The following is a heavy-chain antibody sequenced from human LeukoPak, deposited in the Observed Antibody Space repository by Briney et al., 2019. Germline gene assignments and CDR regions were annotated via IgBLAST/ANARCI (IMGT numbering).Heavy chain of an antibody. D-gene: IGHD2-2*01. CDR2: ISGNGDTT. J-gene: IGHJ4*02. Sequence: GGSLRLSCAASGFTFSSYSMNWVRQAPGKGLEWVSTISGNGDTTYYADSVKGRFTISRDNSRNTLYLQMNSLRAEDTAAYYCAKDMVLVPALDYWGQGTLVTVSS. CDR1: GFTFSSYS. V-gene: IGHV3-23*01. CDR3: AKDMVLVPALDY.